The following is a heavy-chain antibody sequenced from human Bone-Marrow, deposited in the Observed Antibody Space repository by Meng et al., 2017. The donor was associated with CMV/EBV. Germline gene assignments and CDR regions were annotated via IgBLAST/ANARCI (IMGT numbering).Heavy chain of an antibody. Sequence: GGPLRLSCAASGFTFSSDSMNWVRQAPGKGLEWVSSMSSSSIDKYYADAVKGQLTISRDNAKNSLYLKMNSLRAEDTAVYYGARNVGVIVVVTAALSWVDPWGQGTLVTVSS. D-gene: IGHD2-2*01. CDR3: ARNVGVIVVVTAALSWVDP. CDR2: MSSSSIDK. J-gene: IGHJ5*02. V-gene: IGHV3-21*01. CDR1: GFTFSSDS.